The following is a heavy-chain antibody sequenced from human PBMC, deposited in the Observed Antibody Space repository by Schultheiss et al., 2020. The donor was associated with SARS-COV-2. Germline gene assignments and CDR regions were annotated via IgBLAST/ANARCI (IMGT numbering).Heavy chain of an antibody. V-gene: IGHV3-30*04. Sequence: GGSLRLSCAASGFTFSSYAMHWVRQAPGKGLEWVAVISYDGSNKYYADSVKGRFTISRDNSKNTLYLQMNSLRAEDTAVYYCARDWGYDSSGYHPFAEWGQGTLVTVSS. CDR2: ISYDGSNK. D-gene: IGHD3-22*01. CDR3: ARDWGYDSSGYHPFAE. J-gene: IGHJ4*02. CDR1: GFTFSSYA.